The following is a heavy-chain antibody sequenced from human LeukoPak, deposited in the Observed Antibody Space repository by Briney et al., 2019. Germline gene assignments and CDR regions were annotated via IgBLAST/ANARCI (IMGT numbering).Heavy chain of an antibody. J-gene: IGHJ4*02. V-gene: IGHV3-7*01. CDR2: IKQGGSEK. CDR3: ARDLGVEYYYDSSGPTFDY. D-gene: IGHD3-22*01. CDR1: GFTFSSYW. Sequence: GGSLRLSCAASGFTFSSYWMSWVRQAPGKGLEWVANIKQGGSEKYYVDSVKGRFTISRDNAKNALYLQMNSLRAEDTAVYYCARDLGVEYYYDSSGPTFDYWGQGTLVTVSS.